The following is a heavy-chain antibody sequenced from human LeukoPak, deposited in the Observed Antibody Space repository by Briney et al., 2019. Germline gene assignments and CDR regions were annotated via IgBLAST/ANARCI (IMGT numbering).Heavy chain of an antibody. Sequence: SETLSLTCTVSGGSISSSSYYWGWIRQPPGKGLEWIGSIYYSGSTYYNPSLKSRVTISVDTSKNQFSLKLSSVTAADTAVYYCATGYSSTWYYFDYWGQGTLVTVSS. V-gene: IGHV4-39*01. J-gene: IGHJ4*02. CDR2: IYYSGST. D-gene: IGHD6-13*01. CDR3: ATGYSSTWYYFDY. CDR1: GGSISSSSYY.